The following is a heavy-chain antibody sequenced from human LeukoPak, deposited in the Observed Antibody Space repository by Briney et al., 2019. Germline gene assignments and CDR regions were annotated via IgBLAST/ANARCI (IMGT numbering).Heavy chain of an antibody. V-gene: IGHV4-59*01. J-gene: IGHJ4*02. CDR3: ARAQRVVVAAYFDY. CDR1: GGSISSYY. CDR2: IYYSGST. Sequence: SETLSLTCTVSGGSISSYYWSWIRQPPGKGLEWIGDIYYSGSTNYNPSLKSRVTISVDTSKNQFSLKLSSVTAADTAVYYCARAQRVVVAAYFDYWGQGTLVTVSS. D-gene: IGHD2-15*01.